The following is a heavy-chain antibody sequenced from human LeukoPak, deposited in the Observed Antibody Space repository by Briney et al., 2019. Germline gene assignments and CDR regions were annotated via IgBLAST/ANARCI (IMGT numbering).Heavy chain of an antibody. CDR1: GYTSTSYG. J-gene: IGHJ5*02. CDR2: ISAYNGNT. D-gene: IGHD6-13*01. CDR3: ARDSPASGIAPTFDP. V-gene: IGHV1-18*01. Sequence: ASVKVSCKASGYTSTSYGISWVRQAPGHGLEWMGWISAYNGNTNYAQKLQGRVTMTTDTSTSTAYMELRSLRPDDTAVYYCARDSPASGIAPTFDPWGQGTLVTVSS.